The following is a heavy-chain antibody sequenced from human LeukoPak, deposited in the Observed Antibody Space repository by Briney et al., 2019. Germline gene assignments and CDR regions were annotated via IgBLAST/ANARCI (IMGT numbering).Heavy chain of an antibody. V-gene: IGHV3-7*01. J-gene: IGHJ2*01. CDR2: IREDGRET. Sequence: GGSLRLSCAASGFTFRNYWMSWVRQAPGKGLEWVANIREDGRETFYVDSVKGRFTISRDNAKDSLDLEMNSLRAEDAALYYCARVPPGTGRGHWSSDLWARGPRVLVPS. CDR1: GFTFRNYW. CDR3: ARVPPGTGRGHWSSDL. D-gene: IGHD3/OR15-3a*01.